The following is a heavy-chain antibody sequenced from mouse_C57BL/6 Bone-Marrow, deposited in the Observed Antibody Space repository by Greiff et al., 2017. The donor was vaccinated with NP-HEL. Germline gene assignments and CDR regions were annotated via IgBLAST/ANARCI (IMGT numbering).Heavy chain of an antibody. J-gene: IGHJ2*01. D-gene: IGHD2-5*01. CDR1: GFTFSSYA. CDR3: ARADYSNYDY. CDR2: ISDGGSYT. Sequence: EVQLVESGGGLVKPGGSLKLSCAASGFTFSSYAMSWVRQTPEKRLECVATISDGGSYTYYPDNVKGRFTISRDNAKNNLYLQMSHLKSEDTAMYYCARADYSNYDYWGQGTTLTVSS. V-gene: IGHV5-4*01.